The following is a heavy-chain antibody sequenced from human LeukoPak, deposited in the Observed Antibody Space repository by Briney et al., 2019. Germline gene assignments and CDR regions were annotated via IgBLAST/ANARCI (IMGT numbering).Heavy chain of an antibody. J-gene: IGHJ1*01. D-gene: IGHD3-22*01. V-gene: IGHV1-2*02. CDR2: INPNSGGT. Sequence: ASVKVSCKASGYTFTGYYMHWVRQAPGQGLEWMGWINPNSGGTNYAQKFQGRVTMTRDTSISTAYMELSRLGSDDTAVYYCARDSYYDSSGYYSSEYFQHWGQGTLVTVSS. CDR3: ARDSYYDSSGYYSSEYFQH. CDR1: GYTFTGYY.